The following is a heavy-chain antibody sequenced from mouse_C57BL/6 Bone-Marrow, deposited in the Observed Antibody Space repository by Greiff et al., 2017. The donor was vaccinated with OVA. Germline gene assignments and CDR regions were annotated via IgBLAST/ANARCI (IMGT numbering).Heavy chain of an antibody. CDR2: ISSGGSYT. Sequence: EVMLVESGGDLVKPGGSLKLSCAASGFTFSSYGMSWVRQTPDKRLEWVATISSGGSYTYYPDSVKGRFTISRDNAKNTLYLQMSSLKSEDTAMYYCARHLYSNYWGQGTTLTVSS. CDR1: GFTFSSYG. V-gene: IGHV5-6*01. CDR3: ARHLYSNY. D-gene: IGHD2-5*01. J-gene: IGHJ2*01.